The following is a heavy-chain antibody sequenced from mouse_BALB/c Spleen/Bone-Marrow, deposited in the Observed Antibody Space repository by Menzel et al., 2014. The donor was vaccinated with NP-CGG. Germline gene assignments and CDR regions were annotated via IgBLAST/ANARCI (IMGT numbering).Heavy chain of an antibody. CDR1: GYSFTGYT. CDR2: INPYNGGT. D-gene: IGHD2-14*01. Sequence: EVKLVESGPELVKPGASMKISCKASGYSFTGYTMNWVKQSHGKNLEWIGLINPYNGGTSYNQKFKGKATLTVDKSSSTAYMELRSLTSEDSAVYYCARRDYRYDEGVDYWGQGTSVTVSS. J-gene: IGHJ4*01. CDR3: ARRDYRYDEGVDY. V-gene: IGHV1-26*01.